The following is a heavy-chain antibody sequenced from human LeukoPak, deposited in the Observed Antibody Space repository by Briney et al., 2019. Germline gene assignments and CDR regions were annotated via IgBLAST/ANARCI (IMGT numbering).Heavy chain of an antibody. D-gene: IGHD2-2*02. J-gene: IGHJ4*02. CDR2: MNPNRGNT. V-gene: IGHV1-8*01. Sequence: ASVKVSCKASGYTFASYDINWVRQAPGQGPEWMGWMNPNRGNTAYAQKFQGRITMTRSPSTSTAYMELRSLRSEDTAVYYCARYPPAIPNDYWGQGTLVTVSS. CDR1: GYTFASYD. CDR3: ARYPPAIPNDY.